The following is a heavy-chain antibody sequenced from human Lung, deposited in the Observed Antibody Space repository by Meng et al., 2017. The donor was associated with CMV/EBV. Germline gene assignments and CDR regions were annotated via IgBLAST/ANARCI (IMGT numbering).Heavy chain of an antibody. V-gene: IGHV4-34*01. J-gene: IGHJ5*02. D-gene: IGHD3-10*01. CDR3: ARGPSYYYGSGSYYYAMYNLFDP. CDR2: INHSGST. Sequence: YYWCCIRQPTGEGLACGREINHSGSTNYNPSLTRRVTILLDTSKIPFSLTLSSVTAAVTAVYYCARGPSYYYGSGSYYYAMYNLFDPWGQGTLVTVSS. CDR1: YY.